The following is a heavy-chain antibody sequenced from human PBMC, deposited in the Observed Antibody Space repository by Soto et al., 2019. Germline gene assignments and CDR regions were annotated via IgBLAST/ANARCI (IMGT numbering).Heavy chain of an antibody. V-gene: IGHV3-30-3*01. CDR2: ISFDGGNK. Sequence: QVQLVESGGGVVQPGRSLRLSCAASGFTLRSYAMHWVRQAPGKGLEWVAVISFDGGNKIYADSVKGRFTISRDNSRDTLYLQMSSLRTEDTAVYFCARSPITARPAWFDPWGQGTLVTVSS. D-gene: IGHD6-6*01. CDR1: GFTLRSYA. CDR3: ARSPITARPAWFDP. J-gene: IGHJ5*02.